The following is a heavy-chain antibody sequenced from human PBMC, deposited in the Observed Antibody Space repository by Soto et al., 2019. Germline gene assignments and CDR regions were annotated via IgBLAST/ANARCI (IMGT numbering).Heavy chain of an antibody. D-gene: IGHD2-2*01. J-gene: IGHJ5*02. V-gene: IGHV1-18*01. CDR1: GNTFTNFG. CDR2: ISPYTDDP. Sequence: AASVKVSCKASGNTFTNFGVTWVRQAPGQGLEWMGWISPYTDDPSYAQKFQGRVTMTIDTSTSTAYLDLRSLTSDDTAVYYCARVVPGAEAWFHPWGQGTLVTVSS. CDR3: ARVVPGAEAWFHP.